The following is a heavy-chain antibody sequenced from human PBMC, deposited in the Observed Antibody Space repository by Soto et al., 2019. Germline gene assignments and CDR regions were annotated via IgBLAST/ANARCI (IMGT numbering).Heavy chain of an antibody. D-gene: IGHD5-18*01. J-gene: IGHJ4*02. CDR2: ISGSGGST. V-gene: IGHV3-23*01. CDR3: AKRDTAMVTFWDY. Sequence: EVQLLESGGGLVQPGGSLRLSCAASGFTFSSYAISWVRQAPGKGLEWVSAISGSGGSTYYADSVKGRFTISRDNSKNTLYLQMNSLRAEDTAVYYCAKRDTAMVTFWDYWGQGTLVNVSS. CDR1: GFTFSSYA.